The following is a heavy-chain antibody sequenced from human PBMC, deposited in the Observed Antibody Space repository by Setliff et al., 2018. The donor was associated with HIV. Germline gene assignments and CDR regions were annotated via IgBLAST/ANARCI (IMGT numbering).Heavy chain of an antibody. CDR1: GLTLGDYG. D-gene: IGHD3-9*01. V-gene: IGHV3-21*04. CDR2: ISPSSVYL. Sequence: LRLSCAASGLTLGDYGMVWVRQAPGKGLEWVSSISPSSVYLNYADSVKGRFTISRDNAKNSLYMHMNSLRAEDTAVYYCARDSERLRYFDWLSGYYYYYYMDVWGKGTTVTVSS. CDR3: ARDSERLRYFDWLSGYYYYYYMDV. J-gene: IGHJ6*03.